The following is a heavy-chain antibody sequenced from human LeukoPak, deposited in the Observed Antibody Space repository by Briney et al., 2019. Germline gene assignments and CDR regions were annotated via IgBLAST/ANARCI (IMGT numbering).Heavy chain of an antibody. D-gene: IGHD2-2*01. Sequence: GGSLRLSCVASGFTFSSYSMHWVRQAPGKGLEWVSYISSTSNTIYYADSVKGRFTISGDNAKNSLYLQMNSLRDEGSAVYYCARGTQRAFDIWGQGTMVTVSS. J-gene: IGHJ3*02. CDR2: ISSTSNTI. V-gene: IGHV3-48*02. CDR3: ARGTQRAFDI. CDR1: GFTFSSYS.